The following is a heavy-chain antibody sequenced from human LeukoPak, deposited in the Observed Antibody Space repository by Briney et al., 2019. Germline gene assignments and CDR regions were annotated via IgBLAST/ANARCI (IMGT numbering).Heavy chain of an antibody. J-gene: IGHJ5*02. CDR1: GFTFSSYG. Sequence: GGSLRLSCAASGFTFSSYGMHWVRQAPGKGLEWVAFIRYDGSNKYYADSVKGRFTISRDNSKNTLYLQMNSLRAEDTAVYYCAGCFELLEWSTASPNWFDPWGQGTLVTVSS. CDR2: IRYDGSNK. V-gene: IGHV3-30*02. D-gene: IGHD3-3*01. CDR3: AGCFELLEWSTASPNWFDP.